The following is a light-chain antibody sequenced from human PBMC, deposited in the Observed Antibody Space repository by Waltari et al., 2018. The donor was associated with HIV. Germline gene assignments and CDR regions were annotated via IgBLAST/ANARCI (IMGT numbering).Light chain of an antibody. CDR1: SSDVGGYNY. J-gene: IGLJ2*01. Sequence: QSALTQPASVSGSPGQSITISCTGTSSDVGGYNYVSWYQQHPGKAPKLMIYEVSNRPAGVSNRVSGSKSGNTASLTISGLQAEDEADYYCSSDTGSSVVFGGGAKLTVL. CDR2: EVS. V-gene: IGLV2-14*01. CDR3: SSDTGSSVV.